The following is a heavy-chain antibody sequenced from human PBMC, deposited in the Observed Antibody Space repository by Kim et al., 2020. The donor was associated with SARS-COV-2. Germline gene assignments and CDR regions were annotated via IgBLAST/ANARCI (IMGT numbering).Heavy chain of an antibody. CDR3: ARDPLGIAAAGTGWFDP. Sequence: SRKSRVTISVDTSKNRFSLKLSSMTAADTAVYYCARDPLGIAAAGTGWFDPWGQGTLVTVSS. D-gene: IGHD6-13*01. J-gene: IGHJ5*02. V-gene: IGHV4-31*02.